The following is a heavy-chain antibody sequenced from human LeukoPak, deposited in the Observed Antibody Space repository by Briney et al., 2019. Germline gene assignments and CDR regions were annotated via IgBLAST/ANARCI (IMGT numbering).Heavy chain of an antibody. D-gene: IGHD3-10*01. J-gene: IGHJ4*02. CDR2: IYYSGST. V-gene: IGHV4-59*11. Sequence: RTSETLSLTCTVSGVSISSHYWSWLRQPPGKGLEGIGYIYYSGSTNYNPSLESRVTMSVDTSKDQISLKVGSVTAADTAVYYCAREFSSGSFDYWGQGTLVTVSS. CDR1: GVSISSHY. CDR3: AREFSSGSFDY.